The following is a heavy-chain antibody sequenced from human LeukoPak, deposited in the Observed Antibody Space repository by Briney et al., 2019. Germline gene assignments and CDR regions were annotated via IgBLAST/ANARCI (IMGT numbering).Heavy chain of an antibody. CDR2: IKQDGSEK. Sequence: GGSLRLSCAASGFTFSSYWMSWVRQAPGKGLEWVANIKQDGSEKYYVDSVKGRFTISRDNAKNSLYLQMNSLRAEDTAVYYRARSDTGLEWGRNWFDPWGQGTLVTVSS. CDR3: ARSDTGLEWGRNWFDP. V-gene: IGHV3-7*01. J-gene: IGHJ5*02. D-gene: IGHD3-3*01. CDR1: GFTFSSYW.